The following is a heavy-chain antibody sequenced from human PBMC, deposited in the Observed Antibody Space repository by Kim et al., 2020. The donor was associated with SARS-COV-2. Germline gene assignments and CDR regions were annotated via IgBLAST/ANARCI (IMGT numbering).Heavy chain of an antibody. D-gene: IGHD1-26*01. CDR1: GGTFSSYA. Sequence: SVKVSCKASGGTFSSYAISWVRQAPGQGLEWMGGIIPIFGTANYAQKFQGRVTITADESTSTAYMELSSLRSEDTAVYYCARSGGWELLADAFDIWGQGTMVTVSS. J-gene: IGHJ3*02. V-gene: IGHV1-69*13. CDR2: IIPIFGTA. CDR3: ARSGGWELLADAFDI.